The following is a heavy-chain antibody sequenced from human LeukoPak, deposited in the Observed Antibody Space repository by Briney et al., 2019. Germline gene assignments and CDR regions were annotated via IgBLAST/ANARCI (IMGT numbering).Heavy chain of an antibody. CDR3: AKEGAAGTYYYYYGMDV. D-gene: IGHD6-13*01. CDR1: GFTFSSYA. J-gene: IGHJ6*02. V-gene: IGHV3-23*01. CDR2: ISGSGGST. Sequence: GGSLRLSCAASGFTFSSYAMSWVRQAPGKGLEWVSAISGSGGSTYYADSVKGRFTISRDNSKNTLYLQMNSLRAEDTAVYYCAKEGAAGTYYYYYGMDVWGQGTTVTVSS.